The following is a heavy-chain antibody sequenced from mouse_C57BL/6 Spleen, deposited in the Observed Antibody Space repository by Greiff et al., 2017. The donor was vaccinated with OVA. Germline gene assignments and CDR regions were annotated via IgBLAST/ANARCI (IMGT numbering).Heavy chain of an antibody. V-gene: IGHV5-4*03. J-gene: IGHJ3*01. Sequence: EVMLVESGGGLVKPGGSLKLSCAASGFTFSSYAMSWVRQTPEKRLEWVATISDGGSYTYYPDNVKGRFTISRDNAKNNLYLQMSHLKSEDTAMYYCARGGGKGYGFADWGQGTLVTVSA. D-gene: IGHD2-14*01. CDR3: ARGGGKGYGFAD. CDR1: GFTFSSYA. CDR2: ISDGGSYT.